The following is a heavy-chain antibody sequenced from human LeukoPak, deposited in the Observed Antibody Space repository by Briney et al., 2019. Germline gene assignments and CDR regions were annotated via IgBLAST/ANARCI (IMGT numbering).Heavy chain of an antibody. D-gene: IGHD1-1*01. CDR3: ARGSGSVASAPWNDY. CDR1: GFTFSSYE. V-gene: IGHV3-48*03. Sequence: GGSLRLSCAASGFTFSSYEMNWVRQAPGKGLGWVSYISSSGSTIYYADSVKGRFTISRDNAENSLYLQMNSLRAEDTAVYYCARGSGSVASAPWNDYWGQGTLVTVSS. CDR2: ISSSGSTI. J-gene: IGHJ4*02.